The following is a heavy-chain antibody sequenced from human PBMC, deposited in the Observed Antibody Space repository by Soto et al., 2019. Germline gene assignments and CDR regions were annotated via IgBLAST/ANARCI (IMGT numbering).Heavy chain of an antibody. CDR3: ASQQYSSSSEWFDP. Sequence: SVKVSFKASGYTFTSYGISLLLHAPGQGLELMGWISAYNGNTNYAQKLQGRVTMTTDTSTSTAYMELRSLRSDDTAVYYCASQQYSSSSEWFDPWGQGTLVTVSS. D-gene: IGHD6-6*01. CDR2: ISAYNGNT. V-gene: IGHV1-18*01. CDR1: GYTFTSYG. J-gene: IGHJ5*02.